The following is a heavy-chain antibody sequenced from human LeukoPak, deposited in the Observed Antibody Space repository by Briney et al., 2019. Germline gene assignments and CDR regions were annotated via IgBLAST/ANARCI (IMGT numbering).Heavy chain of an antibody. Sequence: PGGSLRLSCTASGFNFRDFSMHWVRQIPGQGLEWVSLVSGDGDVTYYADSVKGRFTISRDNGRNLLYLQMNSLSGEDTAFYYCAKGNNTISFNFDYWGQGTPVTVSS. J-gene: IGHJ4*02. D-gene: IGHD1-14*01. V-gene: IGHV3-43*02. CDR3: AKGNNTISFNFDY. CDR2: VSGDGDVT. CDR1: GFNFRDFS.